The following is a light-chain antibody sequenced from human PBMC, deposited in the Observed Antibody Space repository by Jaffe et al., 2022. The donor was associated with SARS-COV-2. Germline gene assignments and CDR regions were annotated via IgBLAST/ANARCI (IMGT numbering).Light chain of an antibody. V-gene: IGKV1-5*03. CDR3: QQYDTYSPQA. CDR2: KAS. Sequence: DIQMTQSPPTLSASVGDRVTITCRASQSIGSWLAWYQQKPGQAPKLLMYKASNLESGVPSRFSGSGSGTDFTLTISSLQPDDFATYYCQQYDTYSPQAFGPGTRVDIK. CDR1: QSIGSW. J-gene: IGKJ3*01.